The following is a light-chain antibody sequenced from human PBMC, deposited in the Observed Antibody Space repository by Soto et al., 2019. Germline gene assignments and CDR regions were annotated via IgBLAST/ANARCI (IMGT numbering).Light chain of an antibody. CDR2: EVS. V-gene: IGLV2-14*01. J-gene: IGLJ3*02. CDR1: SSDVGGYNY. Sequence: QSVLTQPASVSGSPGQSITISCTGTSSDVGGYNYVSWYQQHPGKAPKLMIYEVSYRPSGVSNRVSGSKSGNTASLTISGLQAEDEADYYCCSYTSSSTRVFGGGTKLTVL. CDR3: CSYTSSSTRV.